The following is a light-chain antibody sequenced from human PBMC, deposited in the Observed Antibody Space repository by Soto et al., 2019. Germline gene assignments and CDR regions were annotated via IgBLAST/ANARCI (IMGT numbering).Light chain of an antibody. CDR3: GTWDSSLSAGV. J-gene: IGLJ2*01. Sequence: QSVLTQPPSVSAAPGQKVTISCSGSSSNIVNNYVSWYQQLPGTAPKLLIYDNSKRPSGIPDRFSGSKSGTSATLGITGLQTGDEADYYCGTWDSSLSAGVFGGGTKVTVL. CDR2: DNS. V-gene: IGLV1-51*01. CDR1: SSNIVNNY.